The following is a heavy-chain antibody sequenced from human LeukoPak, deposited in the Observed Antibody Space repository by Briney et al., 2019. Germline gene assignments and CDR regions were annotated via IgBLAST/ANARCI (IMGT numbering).Heavy chain of an antibody. D-gene: IGHD2-15*01. Sequence: SETLSLTCTVSSGSISRYYWSWIRQPPGKGLEWIGYIHYNGSTNYNPSLKSRVTISVDTSKNQFSLKLSSVTAADTAVYYCARDRGPDCSGGSCWDYWGQGTLVTVSS. CDR1: SGSISRYY. J-gene: IGHJ4*02. CDR2: IHYNGST. CDR3: ARDRGPDCSGGSCWDY. V-gene: IGHV4-59*01.